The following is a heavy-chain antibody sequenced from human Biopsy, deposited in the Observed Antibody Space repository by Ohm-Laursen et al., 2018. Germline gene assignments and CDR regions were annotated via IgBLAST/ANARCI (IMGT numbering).Heavy chain of an antibody. CDR3: ARDVKRYCSGTSCYSGYFGMDV. J-gene: IGHJ6*02. CDR1: GDSISSYY. V-gene: IGHV4-59*01. D-gene: IGHD2-2*01. Sequence: SETLSLTCTVSGDSISSYYWSWIRQPPGKGLEWIGYVYYTGSTDYNPSLQSRVTISVDTSKNHFSLRLRSVTPADTAIYYCARDVKRYCSGTSCYSGYFGMDVWGQGTTVTVS. CDR2: VYYTGST.